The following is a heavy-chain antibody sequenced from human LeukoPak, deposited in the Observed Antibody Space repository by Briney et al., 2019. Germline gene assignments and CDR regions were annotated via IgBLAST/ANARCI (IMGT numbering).Heavy chain of an antibody. Sequence: GGSLRLSCAASGFTFSDYTMNWVRQAPGEGLEWVSSISSTSSYISYADSVKGRFTISRDNAKNSLYLQLNSLGAEDTAVYYCARDEPGMTMTDYWGQGTLVTVSS. D-gene: IGHD4/OR15-4a*01. V-gene: IGHV3-21*01. CDR2: ISSTSSYI. J-gene: IGHJ4*02. CDR1: GFTFSDYT. CDR3: ARDEPGMTMTDY.